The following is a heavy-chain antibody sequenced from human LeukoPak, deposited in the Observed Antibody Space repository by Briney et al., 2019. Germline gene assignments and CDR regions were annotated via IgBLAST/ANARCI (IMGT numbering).Heavy chain of an antibody. D-gene: IGHD3-16*01. CDR3: ARTPQTDWGTKYYFDY. CDR2: ISGYNGNT. J-gene: IGHJ4*02. CDR1: GYTFTTYG. V-gene: IGHV1-18*01. Sequence: RASVKVSCEASGYTFTTYGIGWVRQAPGQGLEWMGWISGYNGNTNYAQKFQGRVTMTTDTSTSTAYMELRSLRSDDTAVYYCARTPQTDWGTKYYFDYWGQGTLVTVSS.